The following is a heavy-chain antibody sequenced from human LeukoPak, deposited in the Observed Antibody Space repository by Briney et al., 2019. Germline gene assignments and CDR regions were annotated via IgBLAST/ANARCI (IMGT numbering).Heavy chain of an antibody. J-gene: IGHJ4*02. CDR1: GFTVSGNY. D-gene: IGHD2-2*01. CDR2: IYSGGNT. V-gene: IGHV3-53*01. CDR3: ALRSSTSWCLRD. Sequence: PGGSLRLSCAASGFTVSGNYMSWVRQAPGKGLEWVSVIYSGGNTYYADSVKGRFTISRDNSKNTLYLQMNSLRAEDTAVYYCALRSSTSWCLRDWGQGTLVTVSS.